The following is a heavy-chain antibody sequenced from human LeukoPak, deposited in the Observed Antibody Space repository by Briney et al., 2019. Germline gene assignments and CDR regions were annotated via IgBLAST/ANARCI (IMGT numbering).Heavy chain of an antibody. CDR3: ARDSGAQSSFGY. V-gene: IGHV4-59*01. CDR1: GGSISSYY. CDR2: IYYSGST. D-gene: IGHD1-26*01. Sequence: PSETLSLTCTVSGGSISSYYWSWIRQPPGKGLEWIGYIYYSGSTNYNPSLKSRVTISVDTSKNQFSLKLSSVTAADTAVYYCARDSGAQSSFGYWGQGTLVTVSS. J-gene: IGHJ4*02.